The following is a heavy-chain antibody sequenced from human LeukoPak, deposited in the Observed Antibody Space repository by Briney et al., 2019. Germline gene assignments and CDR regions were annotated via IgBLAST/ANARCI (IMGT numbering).Heavy chain of an antibody. CDR2: INHNGNVN. D-gene: IGHD3-16*01. V-gene: IGHV3-7*03. J-gene: IGHJ6*02. CDR3: ARGGGLDV. CDR1: GFIFSNYW. Sequence: GGSLRFSCAASGFIFSNYWMSWVRQAPGKGLEWVASINHNGNVNYYVDSVKGRFTISRDNAKNSLYLQMSNLRAEDTAVYFCARGGGLDVWGQGATVTVSS.